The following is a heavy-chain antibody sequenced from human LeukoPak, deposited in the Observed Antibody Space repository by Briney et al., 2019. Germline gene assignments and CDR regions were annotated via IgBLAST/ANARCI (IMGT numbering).Heavy chain of an antibody. CDR3: AKDLTYESSGSVIDN. V-gene: IGHV3-43*01. CDR1: GFIFEDYT. Sequence: PGGSLRLSCAASGFIFEDYTMHWVRQVPGKTQEWVSLVNWHGTTYYADSLKGRFTISRDNSKNSLYLQMDSLRTEDTAFYYCAKDLTYESSGSVIDNWGLGTLVTVSS. D-gene: IGHD3-22*01. J-gene: IGHJ4*02. CDR2: VNWHGTT.